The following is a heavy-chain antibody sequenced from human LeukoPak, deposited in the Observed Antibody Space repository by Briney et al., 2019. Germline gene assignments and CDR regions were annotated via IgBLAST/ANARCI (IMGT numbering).Heavy chain of an antibody. Sequence: PGRSLRFYCAASGFTFSNFGMHWVRQAPGKGLEWVAAVLYDGSKKFYSDSVKGRFSIYRDNSNYTLFVQMHSLRPDDTAVYYCANFEGSSQAFHLWGQGTMVTVSS. V-gene: IGHV3-30*18. D-gene: IGHD6-13*01. CDR3: ANFEGSSQAFHL. CDR2: VLYDGSKK. CDR1: GFTFSNFG. J-gene: IGHJ3*01.